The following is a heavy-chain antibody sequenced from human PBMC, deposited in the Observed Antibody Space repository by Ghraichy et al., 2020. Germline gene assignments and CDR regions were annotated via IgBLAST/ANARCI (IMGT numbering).Heavy chain of an antibody. V-gene: IGHV4-34*01. D-gene: IGHD3-22*01. CDR3: ARLRSAYYYDSRGDY. CDR1: GGSFSGYY. CDR2: INHSGST. J-gene: IGHJ4*02. Sequence: SETLSLTCAVYGGSFSGYYWSWIRQPPGKGLEWIGEINHSGSTNYNPSLKSRVTISVDTSKNQFSLKLSSVTAADTAVYYCARLRSAYYYDSRGDYLGQGTLVTVSS.